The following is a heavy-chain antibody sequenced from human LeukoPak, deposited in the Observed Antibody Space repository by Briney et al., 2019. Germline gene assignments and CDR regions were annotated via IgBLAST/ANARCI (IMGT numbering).Heavy chain of an antibody. CDR2: IYTSGST. Sequence: SETLSLTCTVSGGSISSYYWSWIRQPAGKGLEWIGRIYTSGSTNYNPSLKSRVTMSVDTSKNQLSLKLSSVTAADTAVYYCARGKYDILTGYYRLDSWGQGTLVTVSS. J-gene: IGHJ4*02. V-gene: IGHV4-4*07. CDR1: GGSISSYY. D-gene: IGHD3-9*01. CDR3: ARGKYDILTGYYRLDS.